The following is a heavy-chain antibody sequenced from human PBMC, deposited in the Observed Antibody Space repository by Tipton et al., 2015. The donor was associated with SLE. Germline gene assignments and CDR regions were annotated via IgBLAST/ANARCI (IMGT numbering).Heavy chain of an antibody. CDR2: IKSKTDGGTT. J-gene: IGHJ1*01. CDR1: GFIFSNAW. CDR3: TTDRWARGIFGH. Sequence: SLRLSCAASGFIFSNAWMSWVRQAPGKGLEWVGRIKSKTDGGTTDYAAPVKGRFTISRDDSKNTLYLQMNSLKTEDTAVYYCTTDRWARGIFGHWGQGTLVTVSS. D-gene: IGHD3-3*01. V-gene: IGHV3-15*01.